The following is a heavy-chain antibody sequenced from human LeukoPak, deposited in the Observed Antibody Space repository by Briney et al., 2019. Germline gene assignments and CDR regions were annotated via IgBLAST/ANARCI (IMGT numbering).Heavy chain of an antibody. Sequence: HPGGSLRLSCAASGFTFSDHYMDWVRQAPGKGLEWVGRTRNKANSYTTEYAASVKGRFTISRDDSKNSLYLQMNSLETEDTAVYYCARGTRGYSYGFGSVYYFDYWGQGTLVTVSS. D-gene: IGHD5-18*01. J-gene: IGHJ4*02. CDR2: TRNKANSYTT. CDR1: GFTFSDHY. V-gene: IGHV3-72*01. CDR3: ARGTRGYSYGFGSVYYFDY.